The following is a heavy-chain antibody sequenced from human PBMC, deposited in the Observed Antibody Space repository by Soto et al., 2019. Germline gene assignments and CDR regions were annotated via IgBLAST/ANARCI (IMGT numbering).Heavy chain of an antibody. V-gene: IGHV4-30-4*01. D-gene: IGHD5-18*01. J-gene: IGHJ4*02. Sequence: QVQLQESGPGLVKPSQTLSLTCTVSGGAISSGDYYWSWIRQPPGKGLEWIGYIYYSGSTSYNPSLQGPVXXXVXXSKNQCSLKPRSVTAADTAVYYCASNSYGYTFYSYCGQGTLVTVSS. CDR3: ASNSYGYTFYSY. CDR2: IYYSGST. CDR1: GGAISSGDYY.